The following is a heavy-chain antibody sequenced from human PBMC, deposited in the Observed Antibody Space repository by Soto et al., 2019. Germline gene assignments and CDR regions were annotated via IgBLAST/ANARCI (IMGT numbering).Heavy chain of an antibody. V-gene: IGHV1-3*01. CDR2: INVGNGNT. CDR3: ARAGCSSTSCYPDDYYYYYMDV. J-gene: IGHJ6*03. D-gene: IGHD2-2*01. Sequence: ASVKVSCKASGYTFTNSAIHWVRQAPGQTLEWMGWINVGNGNTKYSQKFQGRVTITRDTSASTAYLELSSLISEDTAVYYCARAGCSSTSCYPDDYYYYYMDVWGKGTTVTVSS. CDR1: GYTFTNSA.